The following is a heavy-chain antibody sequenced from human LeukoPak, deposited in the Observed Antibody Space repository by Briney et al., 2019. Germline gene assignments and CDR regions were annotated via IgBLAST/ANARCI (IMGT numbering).Heavy chain of an antibody. CDR3: ANPIVGGVLLAY. CDR1: GFTFSSSA. V-gene: IGHV3-23*01. Sequence: QTGGSLRLSCAASGFTFSSSAMSWVRQAPGKGLEWVSAISDSGSKSYYADSVKGRFTISRDNSRNMLYLQISSLRVEDTAMYFCANPIVGGVLLAYWGQGTLVTVPS. CDR2: ISDSGSKS. J-gene: IGHJ4*02. D-gene: IGHD1-26*01.